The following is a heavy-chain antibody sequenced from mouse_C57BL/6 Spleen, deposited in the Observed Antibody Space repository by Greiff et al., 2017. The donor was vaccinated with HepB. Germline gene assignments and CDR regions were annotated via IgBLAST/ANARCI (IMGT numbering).Heavy chain of an antibody. CDR1: GFSFNTYA. CDR2: IRSKSNNYAT. CDR3: VRQVFRDYAMDY. V-gene: IGHV10-1*01. Sequence: DVHLVESGGGLVQPKGSLKLSCAASGFSFNTYAMNWVRQAPGKGLEWVARIRSKSNNYATYYADSVKDRFTISRDDSESMLYLQMNNLKTEDTAMYYCVRQVFRDYAMDYWGQGTSVTVSS. J-gene: IGHJ4*01. D-gene: IGHD3-2*02.